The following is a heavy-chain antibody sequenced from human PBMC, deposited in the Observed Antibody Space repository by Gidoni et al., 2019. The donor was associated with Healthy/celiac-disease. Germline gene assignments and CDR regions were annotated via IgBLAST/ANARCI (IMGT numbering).Heavy chain of an antibody. Sequence: EVPLVESGGGLVKPGGSLRLSCAASGFPFSIYSMNWVRQAPGKGLEWVSSISSSSSYIYYADSVKGRFTISRDNAKNSLYLQMNSLRAEDTAVYYCARPLMITFGGVIKNDYWGQGTLVTVSS. D-gene: IGHD3-16*02. V-gene: IGHV3-21*01. CDR1: GFPFSIYS. J-gene: IGHJ4*02. CDR2: ISSSSSYI. CDR3: ARPLMITFGGVIKNDY.